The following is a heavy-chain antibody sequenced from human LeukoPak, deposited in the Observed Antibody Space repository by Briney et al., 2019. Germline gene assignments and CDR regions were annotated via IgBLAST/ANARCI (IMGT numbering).Heavy chain of an antibody. CDR3: VTYFYPSGLY. J-gene: IGHJ4*02. CDR2: ITTNGGST. Sequence: GGSLRLSCSASGFTFSDYAMHWVRQAPGKGLQCVSAITTNGGSTSYADSVKGRFTISRDNSRNTLFLQMSSLRPEDTAVYYCVTYFYPSGLYWGQGTLVTVSS. D-gene: IGHD3-10*01. V-gene: IGHV3-64D*06. CDR1: GFTFSDYA.